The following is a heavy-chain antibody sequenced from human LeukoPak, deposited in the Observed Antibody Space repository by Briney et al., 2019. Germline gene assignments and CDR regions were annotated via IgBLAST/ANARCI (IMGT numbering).Heavy chain of an antibody. V-gene: IGHV3-30*18. D-gene: IGHD1/OR15-1a*01. J-gene: IGHJ4*02. CDR2: ISPDGNKE. Sequence: PGGSLRLSCAASGFTFNIFGIHWVRQAPGKGLEWVAAISPDGNKEYYTGSVKGRFTVSRDNSKNMIYLQMNSLRGEDSAVYYCAKVNNYDDYWGQGTLVTVSS. CDR1: GFTFNIFG. CDR3: AKVNNYDDY.